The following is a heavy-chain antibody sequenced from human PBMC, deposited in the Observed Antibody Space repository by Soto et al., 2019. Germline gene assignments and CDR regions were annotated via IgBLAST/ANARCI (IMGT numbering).Heavy chain of an antibody. Sequence: GESLKISCAASGFTFSSYAMSWVRQAPGKGLEWVSAISGSGGSTYYADSVKGRFTISRDNSKNTLYLQMNSLRAEDTAVYYCAKDGSSSWYFDYWVEGPLVTV. CDR3: AKDGSSSWYFDY. V-gene: IGHV3-23*01. CDR1: GFTFSSYA. J-gene: IGHJ4*02. D-gene: IGHD6-13*01. CDR2: ISGSGGST.